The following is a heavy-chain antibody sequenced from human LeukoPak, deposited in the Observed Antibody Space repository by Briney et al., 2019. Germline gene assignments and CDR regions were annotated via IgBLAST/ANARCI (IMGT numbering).Heavy chain of an antibody. CDR2: TSNSGSA. CDR3: ATAPNPDYFDY. Sequence: SETLSLTCTVSGDSIGQDYWNWIRQPPGRGLEWIGHTSNSGSANYNPSLKSRVTISVDRSKNQFSLRLNSVTAADTAFYYCATAPNPDYFDYWGRGTLATVSS. D-gene: IGHD3-16*01. J-gene: IGHJ4*02. V-gene: IGHV4-59*01. CDR1: GDSIGQDY.